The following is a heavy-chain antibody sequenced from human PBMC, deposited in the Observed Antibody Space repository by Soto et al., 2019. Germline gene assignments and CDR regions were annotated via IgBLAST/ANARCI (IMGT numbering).Heavy chain of an antibody. CDR1: GGTFSSYA. CDR3: ARESEYSTGWYSLDY. D-gene: IGHD6-19*01. V-gene: IGHV1-69*01. Sequence: QVQLVQSGAEVKKPGSSVKVSCKASGGTFSSYAFSWVRQAPGQGLEWMGGIIPVFNTTNYAQKFQGRVTIIADESTGTAYMALSSLRSEDTAVYYCARESEYSTGWYSLDYWGQGTLVTVSS. CDR2: IIPVFNTT. J-gene: IGHJ4*02.